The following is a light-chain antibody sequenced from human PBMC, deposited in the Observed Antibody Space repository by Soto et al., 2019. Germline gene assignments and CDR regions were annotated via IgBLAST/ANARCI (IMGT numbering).Light chain of an antibody. Sequence: IVLTQSPGTLSLSPGERATLSCRASQSVSSNYLAWYQQKPGQAPRLLIGATSNRATGIPDRFSGSGSGTDFTLTISRLEPEDFAISFCQKYSSSPPGVSFGGGTKVEIK. CDR1: QSVSSNY. J-gene: IGKJ4*01. CDR2: ATS. V-gene: IGKV3-20*01. CDR3: QKYSSSPPGVS.